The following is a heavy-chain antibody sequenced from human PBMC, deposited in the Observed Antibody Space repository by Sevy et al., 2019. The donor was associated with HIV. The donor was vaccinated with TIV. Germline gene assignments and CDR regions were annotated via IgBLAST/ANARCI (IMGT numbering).Heavy chain of an antibody. CDR1: AINIRDYW. CDR2: INPDGSKI. D-gene: IGHD3-22*01. CDR3: ANGLRSDSSDYYYSDDYYHGMDV. Sequence: GGSLRLSCEASAINIRDYWMNWVRQAPGKGLEWVANINPDGSKIYYADSVKGRFTISRDNSKNTLYLQMNSLRPEDTAVYYCANGLRSDSSDYYYSDDYYHGMDVWGQGTTVTVSS. J-gene: IGHJ6*02. V-gene: IGHV3-7*02.